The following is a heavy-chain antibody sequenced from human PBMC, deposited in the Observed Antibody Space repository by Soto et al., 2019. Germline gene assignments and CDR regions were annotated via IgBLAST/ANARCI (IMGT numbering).Heavy chain of an antibody. CDR3: ARASSVLRFLEWSPLYGMDV. CDR2: TYHSGST. J-gene: IGHJ6*02. CDR1: GGSISSSNW. V-gene: IGHV4-4*02. D-gene: IGHD3-3*01. Sequence: GGSISSSNWWSWVRQPPGKGLEWIGETYHSGSTNYNPSLKSRVTISVDKSKNQFSLKLSSVTAADTAVYYCARASSVLRFLEWSPLYGMDVWGQGTTVTVSS.